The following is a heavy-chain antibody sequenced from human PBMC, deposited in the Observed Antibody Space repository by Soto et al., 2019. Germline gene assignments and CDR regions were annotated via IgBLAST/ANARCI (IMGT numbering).Heavy chain of an antibody. CDR3: GRESHDILTGPPWCWYFDL. CDR1: GGSFSGYY. V-gene: IGHV4-34*01. CDR2: INDRGSI. J-gene: IGHJ2*01. Sequence: QVQLQQWGAGPLRPLETLSLTCGVSGGSFSGYYWAWIRQSPGQGLEWIGEINDRGSINYDPSLQSRVSISVDTSTNHYSLNLMSVTAADTAVYYCGRESHDILTGPPWCWYFDLWGRGTLVTVSS. D-gene: IGHD3-9*01.